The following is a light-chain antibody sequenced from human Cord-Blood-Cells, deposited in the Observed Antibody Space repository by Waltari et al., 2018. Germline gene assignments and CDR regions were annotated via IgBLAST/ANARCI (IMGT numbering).Light chain of an antibody. CDR2: EGS. J-gene: IGLJ3*02. Sequence: QSALTQPASVSGSPGPSITISCTGTSSDVGSYNLVSWYQQHPGKAPKLMIYEGSKRPSGVSKRFSGFKSGNTASLTISGLQAEDGADYCCCSYAGSSTWVFGGGAKLTVL. CDR1: SSDVGSYNL. CDR3: CSYAGSSTWV. V-gene: IGLV2-23*01.